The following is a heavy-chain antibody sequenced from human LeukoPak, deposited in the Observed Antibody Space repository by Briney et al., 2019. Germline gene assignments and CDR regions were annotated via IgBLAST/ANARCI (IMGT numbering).Heavy chain of an antibody. D-gene: IGHD4-17*01. V-gene: IGHV3-21*01. Sequence: GGSLRLSCAASGFTFSSYAMSWVRPAPGKGLEWVSSISSSSSYIYYADSVKGRFTISRDNAKNSLYLQMTSLRAEDTAVYYCATSPDYFLFDYWGQGTLVTVSS. CDR3: ATSPDYFLFDY. CDR1: GFTFSSYA. CDR2: ISSSSSYI. J-gene: IGHJ4*02.